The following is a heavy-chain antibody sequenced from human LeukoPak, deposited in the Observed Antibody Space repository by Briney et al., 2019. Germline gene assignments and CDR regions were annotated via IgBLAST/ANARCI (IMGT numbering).Heavy chain of an antibody. J-gene: IGHJ2*01. D-gene: IGHD6-19*01. CDR3: ARLRAVAPHVRYFDL. Sequence: SSETLSLTCTVSGGSISSYYWSWIRQPPGKGLEWIGYIYYSGSTNYNPSLKSRVTISVDTSKNQFSLKLSSVTAADTAVYYCARLRAVAPHVRYFDLWGRGTLVTVSS. V-gene: IGHV4-59*01. CDR1: GGSISSYY. CDR2: IYYSGST.